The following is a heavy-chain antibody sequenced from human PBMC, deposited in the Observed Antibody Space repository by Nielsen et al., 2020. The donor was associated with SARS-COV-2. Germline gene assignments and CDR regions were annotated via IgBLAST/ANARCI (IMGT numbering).Heavy chain of an antibody. D-gene: IGHD6-19*01. V-gene: IGHV1-2*06. CDR1: GYTFTGYY. J-gene: IGHJ6*02. CDR3: ASGRIAVAGTNVGDPVDV. CDR2: INPNSGGT. Sequence: ASVKVSCKASGYTFTGYYMHWVRQAPGQGLEWMGRINPNSGGTNYAQKFQGRVTMTRDTSISTAYMELSRLRSDDTAVYYCASGRIAVAGTNVGDPVDVWGQGTTVTVSS.